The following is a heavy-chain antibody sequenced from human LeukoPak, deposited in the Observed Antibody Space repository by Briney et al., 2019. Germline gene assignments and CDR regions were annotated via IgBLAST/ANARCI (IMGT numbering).Heavy chain of an antibody. D-gene: IGHD6-19*01. CDR1: GGSISSGSYY. J-gene: IGHJ5*02. CDR3: ARAKYSSGWYNWFDP. Sequence: PSQTLSLTCTVSGGSISSGSYYWSWIRQPAGKGLEWIGRVYTSGSTNYNPSLKSRVTISVDTSKNQFSLKLSSVTAADTAVYYCARAKYSSGWYNWFDPWGQGTLVTVSS. V-gene: IGHV4-61*02. CDR2: VYTSGST.